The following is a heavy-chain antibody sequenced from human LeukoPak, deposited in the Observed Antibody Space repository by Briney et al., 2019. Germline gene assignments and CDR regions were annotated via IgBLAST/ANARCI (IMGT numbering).Heavy chain of an antibody. D-gene: IGHD2-15*01. CDR3: ARRSCSGVNCYPDY. CDR1: GFTFSSYS. J-gene: IGHJ4*02. CDR2: IRSSSVYI. V-gene: IGHV3-21*01. Sequence: GGSLRLSCGASGFTFSSYSLNWVRQAPGKGLEWVSSIRSSSVYIYYADSVKGRFTLSRDNAKNSLFLQMNSLRAEDTAVYYCARRSCSGVNCYPDYWGQGTLVTVSS.